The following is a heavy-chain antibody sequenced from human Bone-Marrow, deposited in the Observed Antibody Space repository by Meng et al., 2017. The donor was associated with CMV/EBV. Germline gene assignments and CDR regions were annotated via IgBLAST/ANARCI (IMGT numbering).Heavy chain of an antibody. D-gene: IGHD2-2*01. CDR2: INHSGST. V-gene: IGHV4-34*01. Sequence: GSLRLSCAVYGGSFSGYYWSWIRQPPGKGLEWIGEINHSGSTNYNPSLKSRVTISVDTSKNQFSLKLSSVTAADTAVYYCARGLVVPAPYGMDVWGQGTTATVSS. J-gene: IGHJ6*02. CDR3: ARGLVVPAPYGMDV. CDR1: GGSFSGYY.